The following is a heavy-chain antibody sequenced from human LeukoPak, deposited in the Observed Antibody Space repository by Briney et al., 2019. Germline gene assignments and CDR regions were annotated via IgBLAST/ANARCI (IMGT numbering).Heavy chain of an antibody. CDR3: ARGRAYYDFWSGYLSGSMDV. D-gene: IGHD3-3*01. CDR2: IYYSGST. J-gene: IGHJ6*03. Sequence: AETLSLTCTVSGGSISSYYLSWIRQPPGKGLEWIGYIYYSGSTNYNPSLKSRVTIPVDTSKNQFSLKLSSVTAADTAGYYCARGRAYYDFWSGYLSGSMDVWGKGTTVTVSS. CDR1: GGSISSYY. V-gene: IGHV4-59*01.